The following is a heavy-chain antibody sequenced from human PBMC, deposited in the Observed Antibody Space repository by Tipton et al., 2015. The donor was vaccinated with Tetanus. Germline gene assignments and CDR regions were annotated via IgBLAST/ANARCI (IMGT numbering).Heavy chain of an antibody. V-gene: IGHV5-51*01. CDR3: ARRRTTTALANYFDS. Sequence: QSGAEVEKPGESLQISCKGSGYNFTVYYIGWVRQMPGKGLEWMGIVYPGDSTTKYSPSFQGQVTISADRSITTAYLRWSSLKASDTAIYYCARRRTTTALANYFDSWGQGTQVTVSS. J-gene: IGHJ4*02. D-gene: IGHD1-1*01. CDR1: GYNFTVYY. CDR2: VYPGDSTT.